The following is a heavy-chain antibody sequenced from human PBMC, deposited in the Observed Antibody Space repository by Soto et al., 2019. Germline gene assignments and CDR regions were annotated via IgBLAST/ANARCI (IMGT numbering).Heavy chain of an antibody. J-gene: IGHJ4*02. V-gene: IGHV4-4*07. Sequence: SETLSLTCTVSGGSISTYYWSWIRQPAGKGLEWIGRIYASGSTNYNPSLKSRVTMSVATSKNQFSLKLSSVTAADTAVYYCARGGMVIIPTATAFDYWGQGTLVTVSS. CDR1: GGSISTYY. CDR2: IYASGST. CDR3: ARGGMVIIPTATAFDY. D-gene: IGHD2-2*01.